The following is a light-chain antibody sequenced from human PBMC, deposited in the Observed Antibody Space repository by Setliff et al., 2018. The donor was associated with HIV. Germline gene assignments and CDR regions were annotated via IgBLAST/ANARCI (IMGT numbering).Light chain of an antibody. J-gene: IGLJ1*01. Sequence: QSALTQPPSASGTPGQRVTISCSGGNSNIGSNYVYWYQQLPGTAPKLLIYRNDQRPSGVPDRFSGSKSGTSASLAISGLRSEDEADYYCCSYAGSHTFVFGTGTKATVL. CDR3: CSYAGSHTFV. CDR1: NSNIGSNY. V-gene: IGLV1-47*01. CDR2: RND.